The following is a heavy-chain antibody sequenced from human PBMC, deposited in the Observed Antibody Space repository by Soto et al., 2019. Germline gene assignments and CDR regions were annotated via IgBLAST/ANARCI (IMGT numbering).Heavy chain of an antibody. CDR2: IRKDESKK. J-gene: IGHJ3*02. CDR1: GFTFSDYW. D-gene: IGHD3-22*01. Sequence: EVQLVESGGGLVQPGESLRLSCSASGFTFSDYWMTWVRQAPGKGLEWVANIRKDESKKSYLDSVRGRFTVSRDNARNLLYLQMDSLRAEDTALYYCARDVSPGSGPYYDAFDIWGQGTMLTVSS. V-gene: IGHV3-7*05. CDR3: ARDVSPGSGPYYDAFDI.